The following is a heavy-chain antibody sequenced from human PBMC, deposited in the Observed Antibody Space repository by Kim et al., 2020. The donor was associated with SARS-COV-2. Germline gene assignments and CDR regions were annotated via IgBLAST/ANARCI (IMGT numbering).Heavy chain of an antibody. V-gene: IGHV3-49*04. CDR2: IRSKAYGGTT. CDR1: GFTFGDYA. Sequence: GGSLRLSCTASGFTFGDYAMSWVRQAPGKGLEWVGFIRSKAYGGTTEYAASVKGRFTISRDDSKSIAYLQMNSLKTGDTAVYYCTREEGSGWSDYWGQGTLVTVSS. D-gene: IGHD6-19*01. J-gene: IGHJ4*02. CDR3: TREEGSGWSDY.